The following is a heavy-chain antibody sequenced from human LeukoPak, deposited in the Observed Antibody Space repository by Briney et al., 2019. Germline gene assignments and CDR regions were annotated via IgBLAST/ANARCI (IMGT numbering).Heavy chain of an antibody. Sequence: PSETLSLTCTVSGGSITTSSSYWAWIRQPPGKGLEWIGEIYYSGKTYYNPSFKSRLTISVDTSKNQFSLSLSSLTAADTAVFYCVRLALKSGDHPVWGQGSLVIVSS. CDR2: IYYSGKT. CDR1: GGSITTSSSY. D-gene: IGHD2-21*01. J-gene: IGHJ4*02. CDR3: VRLALKSGDHPV. V-gene: IGHV4-39*01.